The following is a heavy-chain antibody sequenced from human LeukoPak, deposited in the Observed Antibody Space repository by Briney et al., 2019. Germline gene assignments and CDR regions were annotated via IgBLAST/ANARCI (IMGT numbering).Heavy chain of an antibody. CDR2: IYYSGST. J-gene: IGHJ2*01. D-gene: IGHD3-16*01. CDR3: ARLGDPPWYFDL. CDR1: GGSISSSSYY. V-gene: IGHV4-39*01. Sequence: PETLSLTCTVSGGSISSSSYYWGWIRQPPGKGLEWIGSIYYSGSTYYNPSLKSRVTISVDTSKNQFSLKLSSVTAADTAVYYCARLGDPPWYFDLWGRGTLVTVSS.